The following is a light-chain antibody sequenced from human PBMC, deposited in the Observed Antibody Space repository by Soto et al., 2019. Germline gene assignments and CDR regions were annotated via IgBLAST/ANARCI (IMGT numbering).Light chain of an antibody. CDR2: DTS. J-gene: IGKJ4*01. CDR3: QRYNNWPLT. Sequence: EIVMTQSPATLSVSPGEGATHSCRASQGIGDTLAWYQHKPGQTPRLLIYDTSTRATGVPARFSGSRSGTEFTLTIISLHSEDFAVHYCQRYNNWPLTFGGGTKVESK. CDR1: QGIGDT. V-gene: IGKV3-15*01.